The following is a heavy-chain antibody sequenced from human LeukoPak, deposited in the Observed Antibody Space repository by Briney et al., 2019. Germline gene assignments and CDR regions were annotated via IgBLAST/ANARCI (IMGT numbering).Heavy chain of an antibody. CDR3: ARDHRGYSGYDLGY. J-gene: IGHJ4*02. V-gene: IGHV3-21*01. CDR2: ISSSSSYI. Sequence: PGGSLRLSCAASGFTFSSYSMNWVRQAPGKGLEWVSSISSSSSYIYYADSVKGRFTISRDNAKNSLYLQMNSLRAEDTAVYYCARDHRGYSGYDLGYWGQGTLVTVSS. D-gene: IGHD5-12*01. CDR1: GFTFSSYS.